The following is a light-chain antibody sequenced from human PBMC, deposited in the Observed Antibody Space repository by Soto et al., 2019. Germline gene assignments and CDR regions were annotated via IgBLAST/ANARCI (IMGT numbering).Light chain of an antibody. Sequence: QSALTQPRSVSGSPGQSVTISCTGTSSDVGAYNYVSWYQHHPGKAPKVMIYDVSERPSGVPDRFSGSKSDNKSSLTISGLQAEDEADYYCCSYAGSHSRVFGGGTKLTVL. J-gene: IGLJ3*02. V-gene: IGLV2-11*01. CDR3: CSYAGSHSRV. CDR1: SSDVGAYNY. CDR2: DVS.